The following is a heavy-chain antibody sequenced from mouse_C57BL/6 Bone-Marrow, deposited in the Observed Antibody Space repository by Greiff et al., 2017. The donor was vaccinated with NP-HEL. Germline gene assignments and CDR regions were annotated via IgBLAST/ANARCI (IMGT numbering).Heavy chain of an antibody. V-gene: IGHV5-16*01. CDR1: GFTFSDYY. J-gene: IGHJ3*01. D-gene: IGHD2-4*01. Sequence: EVKLMESEGGLVQPGSSMKLSCTASGFTFSDYYMAWVRQVPEKGLEWVANINYDGSSTYYLDSLKSRFIISRDNAKNILYLQMSSLKSEDTATYYCARAFYYDYDVWFAYWGQGTLVTVSA. CDR2: INYDGSST. CDR3: ARAFYYDYDVWFAY.